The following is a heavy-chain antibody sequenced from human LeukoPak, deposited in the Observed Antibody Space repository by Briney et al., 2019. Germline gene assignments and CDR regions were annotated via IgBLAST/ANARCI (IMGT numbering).Heavy chain of an antibody. CDR2: IRYDGSDK. D-gene: IGHD2-21*01. CDR3: AKVGYILNYFDY. J-gene: IGHJ4*02. Sequence: AFIRYDGSDKYYADSVKGRFTISRDNSKNTLYLQMNSLRAEDTAVYYCAKVGYILNYFDYWGQGTLVTVSS. V-gene: IGHV3-30*02.